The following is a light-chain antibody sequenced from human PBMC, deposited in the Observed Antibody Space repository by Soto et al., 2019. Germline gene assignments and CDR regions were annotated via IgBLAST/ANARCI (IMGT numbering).Light chain of an antibody. V-gene: IGKV3-20*01. J-gene: IGKJ5*01. CDR2: GAS. CDR3: QHYGASAMYT. Sequence: EIVLTQSPGTLSLSPGERATLSCRASQSVTNNYLAWYQQRPGQAPRLLIYGASSRATGIPDRFSGSGSGTDFTLTISRLEPEDFAVYYCQHYGASAMYTFGQGTRLEIK. CDR1: QSVTNNY.